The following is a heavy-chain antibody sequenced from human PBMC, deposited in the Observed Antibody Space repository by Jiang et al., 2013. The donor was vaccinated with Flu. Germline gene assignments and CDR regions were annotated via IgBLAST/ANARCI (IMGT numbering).Heavy chain of an antibody. CDR2: ISWNSGSI. J-gene: IGHJ4*02. Sequence: ISWNSGSIGYADSVKGRFTISRDNAKNSLYLQMNSLRAEDTALYYCAKDIALRHIVVVTAIGPFDYWGQGTLVTVSS. D-gene: IGHD2-21*02. CDR3: AKDIALRHIVVVTAIGPFDY. V-gene: IGHV3-9*01.